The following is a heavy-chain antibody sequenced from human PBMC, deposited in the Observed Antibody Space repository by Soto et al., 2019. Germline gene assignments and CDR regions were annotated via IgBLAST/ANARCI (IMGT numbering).Heavy chain of an antibody. CDR2: ISSSGSTI. CDR1: GFTFSSYE. CDR3: ARDIVGVKPHFDY. J-gene: IGHJ4*02. V-gene: IGHV3-48*03. D-gene: IGHD1-26*01. Sequence: QPGGSLRLSCAASGFTFSSYEMNWVRQAPGKGLEWVSYISSSGSTISYADSVKGRFTISRGNAKNSLSLQMNSLRGEDTAVYYCARDIVGVKPHFDYWGLGTLVTVSS.